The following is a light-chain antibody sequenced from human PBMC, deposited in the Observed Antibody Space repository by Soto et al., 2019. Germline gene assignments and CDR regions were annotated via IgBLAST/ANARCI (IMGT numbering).Light chain of an antibody. V-gene: IGKV3-15*01. Sequence: EIVMTQSPATLSVSPGESATLSCRASQSVSSHLVWYQQTPGQAPRPLIYGASTRATGVPARFSGRGSGTEFTLTISSLQSGDFAVYYCQQGNNWPWTFGQGNKVEIK. CDR2: GAS. CDR3: QQGNNWPWT. CDR1: QSVSSH. J-gene: IGKJ1*01.